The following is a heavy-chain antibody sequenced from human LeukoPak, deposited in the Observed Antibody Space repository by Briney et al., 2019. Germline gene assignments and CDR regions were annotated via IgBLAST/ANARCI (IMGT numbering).Heavy chain of an antibody. CDR3: ARLLAARPPTPYYYYYMDV. J-gene: IGHJ6*03. D-gene: IGHD6-6*01. CDR1: GESISGFY. CDR2: IYYSGST. Sequence: SETLSLTCTVSGESISGFYWNWIRQPPGKGLEWLGYIYYSGSTNYNPSLKSRVTISIDTSKNQFSLRLSSVTAADTAVYYCARLLAARPPTPYYYYYMDVWGKGTTVTVSS. V-gene: IGHV4-59*08.